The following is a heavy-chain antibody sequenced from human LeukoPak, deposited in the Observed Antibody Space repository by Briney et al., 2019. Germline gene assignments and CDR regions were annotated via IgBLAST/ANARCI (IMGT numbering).Heavy chain of an antibody. CDR3: ARTADSSSWPVHFDY. CDR2: ISSSSSYI. Sequence: GGSLRLSCAASGFTFSSYSMNWVRQAPGKGLEWVSSISSSSSYIYYADSVKGRFTISRDNAKNSLYLQMNSLRAEDTAVYYCARTADSSSWPVHFDYWGQGTLVTVSS. V-gene: IGHV3-21*01. CDR1: GFTFSSYS. D-gene: IGHD6-13*01. J-gene: IGHJ4*02.